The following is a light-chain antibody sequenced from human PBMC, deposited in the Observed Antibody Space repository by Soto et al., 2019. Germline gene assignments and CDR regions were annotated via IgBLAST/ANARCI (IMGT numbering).Light chain of an antibody. CDR2: WAS. V-gene: IGKV4-1*01. Sequence: DIVLTQSPDSLAVSLGERATINCKSSQSVLFSANNRNSLAWYQKRLGQPPKLLFYWASTRESGVPDRFSGSGSGTDFTRTISSLQAEDVAVYYCQQYYSAPLTLGGGTTVDIK. CDR3: QQYYSAPLT. J-gene: IGKJ4*01. CDR1: QSVLFSANNRNS.